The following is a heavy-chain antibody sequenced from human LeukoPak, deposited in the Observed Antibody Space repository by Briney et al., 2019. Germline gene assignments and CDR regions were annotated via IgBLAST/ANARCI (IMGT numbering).Heavy chain of an antibody. CDR2: ISNDSVDK. CDR1: GFRFSDYY. J-gene: IGHJ3*02. Sequence: GGSLRLSCVGSGFRFSDYYMSWIRQAPGKGLEWVSYISNDSVDKYYVDSVGGRFTISRDNAKKSMYLQMSGLRVEDTAVYYCARRDWVSGAVRAFDIWGQGTMVTVSS. V-gene: IGHV3-11*04. D-gene: IGHD3-3*01. CDR3: ARRDWVSGAVRAFDI.